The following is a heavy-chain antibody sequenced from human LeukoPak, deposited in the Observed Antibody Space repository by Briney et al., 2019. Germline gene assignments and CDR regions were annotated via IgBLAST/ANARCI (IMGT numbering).Heavy chain of an antibody. J-gene: IGHJ4*02. V-gene: IGHV3-66*01. CDR2: IYSGGST. CDR1: GFTVSSNY. CDR3: ARDGFVLTGYYISDY. Sequence: TGGSLRLSCAASGFTVSSNYMSWVRQAPGKGLEWVSVIYSGGSTYYADSVKGRFTISRDNSKNTLYLQMNSLRAEDTAVYYCARDGFVLTGYYISDYWGQGTLVTVSS. D-gene: IGHD3-9*01.